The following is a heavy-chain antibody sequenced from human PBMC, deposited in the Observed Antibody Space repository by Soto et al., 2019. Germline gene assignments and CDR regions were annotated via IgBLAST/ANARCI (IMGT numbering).Heavy chain of an antibody. V-gene: IGHV4-34*01. D-gene: IGHD6-13*01. CDR2: INHSGST. J-gene: IGHJ4*02. CDR3: ARSRQLTYFDY. Sequence: QVQLQQWGAGLLKPSETLSLTCAVYGGSFSGYYWSWIRQPPGKGLEWIGEINHSGSTNYNPSLKSRVTISVDTSKNQFSLKLSSVTAADTAVYYWARSRQLTYFDYWGQGTLVTVSS. CDR1: GGSFSGYY.